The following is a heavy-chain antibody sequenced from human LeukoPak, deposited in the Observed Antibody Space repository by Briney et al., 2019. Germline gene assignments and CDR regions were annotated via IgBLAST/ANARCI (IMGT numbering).Heavy chain of an antibody. CDR1: GFHVSSNY. CDR3: ARVVAATSYYFDY. D-gene: IGHD2-15*01. Sequence: AGGSLRLSCAASGFHVSSNYMSWVRQAPGKGLEWVSVIYSGGSTYYADSVKGRFTISRDNSKNTLYLQMNSLRAEDTAVYYCARVVAATSYYFDYWGQGTLVTVSS. CDR2: IYSGGST. V-gene: IGHV3-66*01. J-gene: IGHJ4*02.